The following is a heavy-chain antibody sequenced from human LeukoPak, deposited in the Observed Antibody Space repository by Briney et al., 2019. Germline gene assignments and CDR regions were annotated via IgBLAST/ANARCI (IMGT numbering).Heavy chain of an antibody. Sequence: PSETLSLTCTVSGYSISSGYYWGWIRQPPGKGLEWIGSIYHSGSTYYNPSLKSRVTISVDTSKNQFSLKLSSVTAADTAVYYCARNPDSSGDYARRNWFDPWGQGTLVTVSS. CDR3: ARNPDSSGDYARRNWFDP. D-gene: IGHD3-22*01. J-gene: IGHJ5*02. CDR2: IYHSGST. V-gene: IGHV4-38-2*02. CDR1: GYSISSGYY.